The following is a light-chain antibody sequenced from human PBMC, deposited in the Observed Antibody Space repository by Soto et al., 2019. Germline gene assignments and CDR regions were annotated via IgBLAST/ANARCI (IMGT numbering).Light chain of an antibody. CDR1: QSVSSN. V-gene: IGKV3-15*01. CDR2: GAS. Sequence: EILMTQSPVTLSVSPGERATLSCRASQSVSSNLEWYQQKPGQAPSLLIYGASTRATGIPARCSGTGSGTEFTLTISSLQSEDLALYYCQQYNDWPLTFGEGTKVEI. J-gene: IGKJ1*01. CDR3: QQYNDWPLT.